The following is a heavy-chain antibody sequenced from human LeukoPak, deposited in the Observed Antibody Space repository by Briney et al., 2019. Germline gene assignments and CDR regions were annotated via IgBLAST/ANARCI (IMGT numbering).Heavy chain of an antibody. Sequence: GGSLRLSCAASGFTVSSNYMSWVRQAPGKGLEWVSVIYSAGSTYYADSVKGRFTISRDNSKNTLYLQMNSLRAEDTAVYYCARWGYYDSSGYLNWGQGTLVTVSS. J-gene: IGHJ4*02. V-gene: IGHV3-53*01. CDR2: IYSAGST. CDR1: GFTVSSNY. D-gene: IGHD3-22*01. CDR3: ARWGYYDSSGYLN.